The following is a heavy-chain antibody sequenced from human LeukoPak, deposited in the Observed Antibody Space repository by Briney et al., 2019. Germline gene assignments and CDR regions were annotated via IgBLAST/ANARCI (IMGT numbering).Heavy chain of an antibody. J-gene: IGHJ4*02. D-gene: IGHD6-13*01. CDR3: ATDPYSSRRKSLDY. V-gene: IGHV1-2*02. CDR2: INPNSGGT. CDR1: GYTFTGYY. Sequence: ASVKVSCKASGYTFTGYYMHWVRQAPGQGLEWMGWINPNSGGTNYAQKFQGRVTMTEDTSTDTAYMELSSLRSEDTAVYYCATDPYSSRRKSLDYWGQGTLVTVSS.